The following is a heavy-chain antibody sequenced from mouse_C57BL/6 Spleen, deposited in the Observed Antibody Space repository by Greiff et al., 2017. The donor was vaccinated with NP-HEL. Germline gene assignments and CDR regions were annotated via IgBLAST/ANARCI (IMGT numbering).Heavy chain of an antibody. D-gene: IGHD2-1*01. CDR2: ISGGGGNT. CDR3: ARRNYRAMDY. CDR1: GFTFSSYT. Sequence: DVKLVESGGGLVKPGGSLKLSCAASGFTFSSYTMSWVRQTPEKRLEWVATISGGGGNTYYPDSVKGRFTISRDNAKNTLYLQMSSLRSEDTALYYCARRNYRAMDYWGQGTSVTVSS. V-gene: IGHV5-9*01. J-gene: IGHJ4*01.